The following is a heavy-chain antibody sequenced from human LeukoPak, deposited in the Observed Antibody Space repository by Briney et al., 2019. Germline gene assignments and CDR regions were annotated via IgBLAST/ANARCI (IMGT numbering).Heavy chain of an antibody. CDR1: GGSISSYY. V-gene: IGHV4-59*01. J-gene: IGHJ6*03. Sequence: PSETLSLTCTVSGGSISSYYWSWIRQPPGKGLEWIGYIYYSGSTNYNPSLKSRVTISVDTSKNQFSLKLSSVTAADTAVYYCARGGVGSGYVDYYYYYYMDVWGKGTTVTVSS. CDR2: IYYSGST. CDR3: ARGGVGSGYVDYYYYYYMDV. D-gene: IGHD5-12*01.